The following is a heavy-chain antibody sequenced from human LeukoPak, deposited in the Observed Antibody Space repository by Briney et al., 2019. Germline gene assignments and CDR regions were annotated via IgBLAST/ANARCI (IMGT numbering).Heavy chain of an antibody. Sequence: PGGSLRLSCAASGFTFSSYSMNWVRQAPGKGLEWVSSISSSSSYIYYADSVKGRFTISRDNAKNSLYLQMNSLRAEDTAVYYCARGVRGSLTYGFDYWGQGTLVTVSS. D-gene: IGHD1-26*01. V-gene: IGHV3-21*01. CDR1: GFTFSSYS. J-gene: IGHJ4*02. CDR3: ARGVRGSLTYGFDY. CDR2: ISSSSSYI.